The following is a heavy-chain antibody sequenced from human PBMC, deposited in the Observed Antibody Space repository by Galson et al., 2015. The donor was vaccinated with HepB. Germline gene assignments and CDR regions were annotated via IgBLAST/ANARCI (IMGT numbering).Heavy chain of an antibody. V-gene: IGHV1-69*04. CDR3: ASVDTAMVTGPFNYYYYYGMDV. CDR1: GGTFSSYA. J-gene: IGHJ6*02. D-gene: IGHD5-18*01. Sequence: SVKVSCKASGGTFSSYAISWVRQAPGQGLEWMGRIIPILGIANYAQKFQGRVTITADKSTSTAYMELSSLRSEDTAVYYCASVDTAMVTGPFNYYYYYGMDVWGQGTTVTVSS. CDR2: IIPILGIA.